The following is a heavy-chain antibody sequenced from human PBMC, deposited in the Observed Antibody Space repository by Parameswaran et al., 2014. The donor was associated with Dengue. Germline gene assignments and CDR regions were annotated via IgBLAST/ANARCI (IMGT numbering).Heavy chain of an antibody. J-gene: IGHJ4*02. Sequence: VRQAPGKGLEWIAYINSSSNVIYYADSVKGRFTISRDNAKKSLYLQMDSLRDEDTAVYFCARERWSDFWGQGTLVHRLL. V-gene: IGHV3-48*02. D-gene: IGHD3-3*01. CDR2: INSSSNVI. CDR3: ARERWSDF.